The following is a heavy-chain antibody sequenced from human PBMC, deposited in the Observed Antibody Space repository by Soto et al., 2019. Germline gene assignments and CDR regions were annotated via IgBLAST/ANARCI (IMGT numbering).Heavy chain of an antibody. J-gene: IGHJ3*02. D-gene: IGHD3-16*02. CDR2: ISTYNGNT. CDR3: ARDRSMITFGGVIVPDAFDI. V-gene: IGHV1-18*01. Sequence: GASVKVSCKASGYTFTRSGISWVRQAPGQGLEWMGWISTYNGNTNYAQKLQGRVTMTTDTSTSTAYMELRSLRSDDTAVYYCARDRSMITFGGVIVPDAFDIWGQGTMVTV. CDR1: GYTFTRSG.